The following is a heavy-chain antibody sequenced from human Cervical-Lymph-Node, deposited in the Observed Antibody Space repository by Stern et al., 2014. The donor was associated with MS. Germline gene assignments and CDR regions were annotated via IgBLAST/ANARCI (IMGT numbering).Heavy chain of an antibody. V-gene: IGHV1-18*01. CDR3: ARDQHPVAGKAIDY. Sequence: VQLVESGAEVKKPGASVKVSCKASGYTFTSYGISWVRQAPGQGLEWMGGISAYNGNTNYAQILQGRVTVTTDTSTSTAYMELRSLRSDDTAVYYCARDQHPVAGKAIDYWGQGTLVTVSS. CDR2: ISAYNGNT. CDR1: GYTFTSYG. D-gene: IGHD6-19*01. J-gene: IGHJ4*02.